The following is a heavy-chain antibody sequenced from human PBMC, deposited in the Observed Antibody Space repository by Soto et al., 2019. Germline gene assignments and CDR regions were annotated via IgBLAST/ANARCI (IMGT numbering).Heavy chain of an antibody. CDR1: GFTFSSYA. V-gene: IGHV3-23*01. J-gene: IGHJ6*02. Sequence: GGALRLFCAASGFTFSSYAMSWVRQAPGKGLEWVSAISGSGATTYYADSVKGRFTISRDNSKNTLYLQMNSLRAEDTAVYYCAKSNYGSGSYYKPCYYGMDVWGQGTTVTVSS. CDR3: AKSNYGSGSYYKPCYYGMDV. D-gene: IGHD3-10*01. CDR2: ISGSGATT.